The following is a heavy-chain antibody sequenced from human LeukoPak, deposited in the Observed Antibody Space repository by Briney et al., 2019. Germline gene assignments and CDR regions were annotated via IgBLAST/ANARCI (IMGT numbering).Heavy chain of an antibody. CDR1: GGSISSSSYY. J-gene: IGHJ5*02. D-gene: IGHD3-10*01. CDR2: IYSGGST. V-gene: IGHV3-53*01. Sequence: ETLSLTCTVSGGSISSSSYYWGWIRQPPGKGLEWVSVIYSGGSTYYADSVKGRFTISRDNSKNTLYLQMNSLRAEDTAVYYCARDLTDGTMVRGERNWFDPWGQGTLVTVSS. CDR3: ARDLTDGTMVRGERNWFDP.